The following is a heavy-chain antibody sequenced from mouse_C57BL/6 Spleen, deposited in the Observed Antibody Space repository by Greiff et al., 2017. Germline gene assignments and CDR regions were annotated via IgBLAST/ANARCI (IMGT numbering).Heavy chain of an antibody. J-gene: IGHJ1*03. CDR2: IYPRSGNT. CDR3: AGTTVVATDWYFDV. V-gene: IGHV1-81*01. Sequence: QVQLQQSGAELARPGASVKLSCKASGYTFTSYGISWVKQRTGQGLEWIGEIYPRSGNTYYNEKFKGKATLTADKSSSTAYMELRSLTSEESAVYFCAGTTVVATDWYFDVWGTGTTVTVSS. D-gene: IGHD1-1*01. CDR1: GYTFTSYG.